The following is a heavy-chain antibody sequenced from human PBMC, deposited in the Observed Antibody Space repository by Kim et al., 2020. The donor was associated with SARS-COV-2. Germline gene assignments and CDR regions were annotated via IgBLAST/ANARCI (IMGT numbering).Heavy chain of an antibody. V-gene: IGHV3-9*01. D-gene: IGHD3-3*01. CDR2: ISWNSGSI. CDR1: GFTFGDYA. CDR3: AASYDFWSGLMDV. J-gene: IGHJ6*03. Sequence: GGSLRLSCAASGFTFGDYAMHWVRQAPGKGLEWVSGISWNSGSIGYADSVKGRFTISRDNAKNSLYLQMNSLRAEDTALYYCAASYDFWSGLMDVWGKGTPVTVSS.